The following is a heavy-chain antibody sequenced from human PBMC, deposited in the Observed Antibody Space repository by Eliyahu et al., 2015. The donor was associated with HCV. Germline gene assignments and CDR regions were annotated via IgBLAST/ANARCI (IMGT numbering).Heavy chain of an antibody. V-gene: IGHV4-34*01. Sequence: QVQLQQWGAGXLKPSXTLSLTCAVYGRSFXGYYWRWIRQPPGKGLEWIGEINHSGSTNYNPSLKSRVTISVDTSKNQFSLKLSSVTAADTAVYYRARRTTVTYYFDYWGQGTLVTVSS. CDR1: GRSFXGYY. CDR2: INHSGST. D-gene: IGHD4-17*01. J-gene: IGHJ4*02. CDR3: ARRTTVTYYFDY.